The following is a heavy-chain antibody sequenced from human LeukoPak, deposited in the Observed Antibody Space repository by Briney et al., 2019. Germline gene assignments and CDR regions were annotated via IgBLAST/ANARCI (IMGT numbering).Heavy chain of an antibody. Sequence: GGPLRLSCEASGVTVSSSFMSWVRQAPGKGLEWVSIIYGGGSTYYPDSVKGRFTISRDNSKNTLYLQLDSQRADDAAVYYCAGIQFWSWRAFDIWGQGTTVTVSS. D-gene: IGHD5-18*01. CDR3: AGIQFWSWRAFDI. J-gene: IGHJ3*02. CDR2: IYGGGST. V-gene: IGHV3-53*01. CDR1: GVTVSSSF.